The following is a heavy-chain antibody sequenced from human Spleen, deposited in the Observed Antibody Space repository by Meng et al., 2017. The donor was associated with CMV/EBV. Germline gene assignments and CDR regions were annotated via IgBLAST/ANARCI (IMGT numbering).Heavy chain of an antibody. CDR2: IYHSGGT. CDR3: ARIERRRILKYCGSDCSTTDY. Sequence: SSSLGTWVRRVPRRGLEWIGEIYHSGGTNCNPSLKSRVTISVDKFKNQFSLKLGSVTAADTAVYYCARIERRRILKYCGSDCSTTDYWGQGTLVTVSS. J-gene: IGHJ4*02. D-gene: IGHD2-21*02. CDR1: SSSL. V-gene: IGHV4-4*02.